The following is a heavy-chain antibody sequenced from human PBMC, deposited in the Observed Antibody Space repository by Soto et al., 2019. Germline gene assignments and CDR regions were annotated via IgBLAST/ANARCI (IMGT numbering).Heavy chain of an antibody. CDR3: ARELERRLDY. CDR1: GFAFSSYA. J-gene: IGHJ4*02. Sequence: QVQLVESGGGVVQPGRSLRLSCAASGFAFSSYAMHWVHQAPGMGLEWVAVISYDGSNKYYADSVKGRLTISRDNSKNTLYLRMNSLRAEDTAVYYCARELERRLDYWGQGTLVTVSS. CDR2: ISYDGSNK. D-gene: IGHD1-1*01. V-gene: IGHV3-30-3*01.